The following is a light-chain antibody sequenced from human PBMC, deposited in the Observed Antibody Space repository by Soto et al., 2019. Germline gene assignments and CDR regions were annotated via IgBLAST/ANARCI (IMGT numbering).Light chain of an antibody. CDR3: QQYGSSHST. CDR2: GAS. V-gene: IGKV3-20*01. Sequence: EIVLTRSHDTLSLSPGARATLSCRASQSVSSSYLAWYQQKPGQAPRLLIYGASSRATVIPDRFSGSGSGTDFTLTISRLEPEDFAVYYCQQYGSSHSTFGQGTKVDIK. J-gene: IGKJ1*01. CDR1: QSVSSSY.